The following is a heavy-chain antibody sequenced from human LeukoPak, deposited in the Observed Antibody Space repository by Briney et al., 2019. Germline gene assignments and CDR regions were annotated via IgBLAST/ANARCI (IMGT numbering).Heavy chain of an antibody. CDR3: ARDGAYDYVWGSYRSPDAFDI. J-gene: IGHJ3*02. D-gene: IGHD3-16*02. V-gene: IGHV4-30-4*01. CDR2: IYYSGST. Sequence: SETLSLTCTVSGGSISSGDYYRSWIRQPPGKGLEWIGHIYYSGSTYYNPSLKSRVTISVDTSKNQFSLKLSSVTAADTAVYYCARDGAYDYVWGSYRSPDAFDIWGQGTMVTVSS. CDR1: GGSISSGDYY.